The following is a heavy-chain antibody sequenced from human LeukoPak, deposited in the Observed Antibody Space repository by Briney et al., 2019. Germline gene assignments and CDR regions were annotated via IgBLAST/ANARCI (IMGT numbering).Heavy chain of an antibody. D-gene: IGHD3-10*01. V-gene: IGHV3-23*01. Sequence: GGPLRLSCAASGFTFSSYAMSWVRQAPGKGLEWVSAISGSGGSTYYADSVKGRFTISRDNSKNTLYLQMNSLRAEDTALYYCAIRGEGDPFDYWGQGTLVTVSS. J-gene: IGHJ4*02. CDR3: AIRGEGDPFDY. CDR1: GFTFSSYA. CDR2: ISGSGGST.